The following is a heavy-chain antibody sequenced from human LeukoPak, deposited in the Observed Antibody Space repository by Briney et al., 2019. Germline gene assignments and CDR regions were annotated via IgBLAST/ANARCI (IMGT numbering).Heavy chain of an antibody. J-gene: IGHJ4*02. CDR2: IYYSGST. V-gene: IGHV4-39*01. CDR1: VGSISSSSYY. D-gene: IGHD3-22*01. Sequence: SETLSLTCTVSVGSISSSSYYWGWIRQPPGKWREWIGSIYYSGSTYYNPSLKSRVTISVDASKNQLSLKLSSVTAADTAVYYCARHFHDSSGTLFDYWGQGTLVTVSS. CDR3: ARHFHDSSGTLFDY.